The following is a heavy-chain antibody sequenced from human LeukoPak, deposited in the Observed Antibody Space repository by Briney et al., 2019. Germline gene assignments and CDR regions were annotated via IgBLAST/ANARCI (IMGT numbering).Heavy chain of an antibody. Sequence: PSETLSLTCTVSGGSISSYYWSWIRQPPGKGLEWIGYIYYSGSTNYNPSLKSRVTISVDTSKNQFSLKLSSVTAADTAVYYCARADTYYYDSSGYYERWGQGTLVTVSS. V-gene: IGHV4-59*01. D-gene: IGHD3-22*01. J-gene: IGHJ4*02. CDR2: IYYSGST. CDR1: GGSISSYY. CDR3: ARADTYYYDSSGYYER.